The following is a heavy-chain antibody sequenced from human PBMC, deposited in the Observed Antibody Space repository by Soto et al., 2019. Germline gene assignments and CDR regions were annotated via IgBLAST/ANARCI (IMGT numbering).Heavy chain of an antibody. CDR3: AILCSITSCHYGMER. CDR2: IYPGDSDT. D-gene: IGHD2-2*01. Sequence: GESVKISYKGSWYSFTSYWIGWVRQMPGEGLEWMGIIYPGDSDTRYSPSFQGQVTISADKSISTDYLQWSSLEASDTAMYYCAILCSITSCHYGMERWGQGSQLTASS. V-gene: IGHV5-51*01. J-gene: IGHJ6*02. CDR1: WYSFTSYW.